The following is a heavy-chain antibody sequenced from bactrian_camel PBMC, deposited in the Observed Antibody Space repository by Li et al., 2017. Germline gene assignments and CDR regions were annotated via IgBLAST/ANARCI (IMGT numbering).Heavy chain of an antibody. J-gene: IGHJ4*01. V-gene: IGHV3S9*01. CDR2: IESDGST. Sequence: HVQLVESGGGSVQVGGSLRLSCVAFGDTISGYCMGWFRQIPDKEREGVAGIESDGSTSYADSVKGRFTVSQDSAKSILYLQMHSLKSEDTAVYYCAATDRVQRPAYGGACPSPTYWGQGTQVTVS. CDR3: AATDRVQRPAYGGACPSPTY. D-gene: IGHD6*01. CDR1: GDTISGYC.